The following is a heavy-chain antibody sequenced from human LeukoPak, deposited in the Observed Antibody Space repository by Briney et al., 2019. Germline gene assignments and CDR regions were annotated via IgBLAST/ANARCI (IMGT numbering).Heavy chain of an antibody. CDR2: INTNTGNP. Sequence: ASVKVSCKASGYTFTSYAMNWVRQAPGQGLEWMGWINTNTGNPTYAQGFTGRFVFSLDTSVSTAYLQISSLKAEDTAVYYCARDNCGGDCYGYYYYGMDVWGQGATVTVSS. CDR3: ARDNCGGDCYGYYYYGMDV. J-gene: IGHJ6*02. D-gene: IGHD2-21*02. V-gene: IGHV7-4-1*02. CDR1: GYTFTSYA.